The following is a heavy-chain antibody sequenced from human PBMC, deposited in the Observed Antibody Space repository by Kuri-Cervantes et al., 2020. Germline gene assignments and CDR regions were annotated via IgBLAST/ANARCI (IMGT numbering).Heavy chain of an antibody. J-gene: IGHJ5*02. D-gene: IGHD6-6*01. Sequence: GESLKISCAASGFTFSSYGMHWVRQAPGKGLEWVAVISYDGSNKYYADSVKGRFTISRDNSKNTLYLQMNSLRAEGTAVYYCANHDGSSWGNWFDPWGQGTLVTVSS. V-gene: IGHV3-30*18. CDR1: GFTFSSYG. CDR3: ANHDGSSWGNWFDP. CDR2: ISYDGSNK.